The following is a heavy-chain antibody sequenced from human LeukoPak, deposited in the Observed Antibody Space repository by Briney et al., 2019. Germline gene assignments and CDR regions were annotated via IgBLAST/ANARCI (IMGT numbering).Heavy chain of an antibody. V-gene: IGHV3-7*03. Sequence: QPGGSLRLSCVASGFTFNRYWMIWVRQAPGRGLEWVANVNRDGNEKHYVDSVEGRFTISRDNAKNSLYLQMNTLRNEDTAVYYCVRDAGNITGSTYVDAFDISGPGTLVTVST. CDR2: VNRDGNEK. CDR1: GFTFNRYW. D-gene: IGHD1-20*01. CDR3: VRDAGNITGSTYVDAFDI. J-gene: IGHJ3*02.